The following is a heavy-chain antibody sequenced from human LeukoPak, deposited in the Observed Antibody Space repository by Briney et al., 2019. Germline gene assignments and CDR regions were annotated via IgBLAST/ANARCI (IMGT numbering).Heavy chain of an antibody. CDR2: IYTSGST. D-gene: IGHD3-16*01. CDR1: GGSISSYH. Sequence: SETLSLTCTVSGGSISSYHWSWIRQPAGKGLEWIGRIYTSGSTNYNPSLKSRVTMSVDTSKNQFSLKLSSVTAADTAVYYCARVHGDYYYYYMDVWGKGTTVTISS. V-gene: IGHV4-4*07. CDR3: ARVHGDYYYYYMDV. J-gene: IGHJ6*03.